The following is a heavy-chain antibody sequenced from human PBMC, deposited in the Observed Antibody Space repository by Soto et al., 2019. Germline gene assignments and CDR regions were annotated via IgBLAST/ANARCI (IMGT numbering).Heavy chain of an antibody. CDR3: ARALSGGFRIVGAMGAFDI. CDR2: ISSSSSTI. J-gene: IGHJ3*02. CDR1: GFTFSSYS. V-gene: IGHV3-48*02. D-gene: IGHD1-26*01. Sequence: HPGGSLRLSCAASGFTFSSYSMNWVRQAPGKGLEWVSYISSSSSTIYYADSVKGRFTISRDNAKNSLYLQMNSLRDEDTAVYYCARALSGGFRIVGAMGAFDIWGQETMVTVSS.